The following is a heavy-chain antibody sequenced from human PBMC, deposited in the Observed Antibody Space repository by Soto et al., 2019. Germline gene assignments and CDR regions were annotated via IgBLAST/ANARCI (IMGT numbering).Heavy chain of an antibody. CDR3: AKEGTVRGVLKWYFDF. CDR2: ISHDGNNK. Sequence: QVHLVESGGGVVQPGRSLRLSCVASGFTFKNYGMHWVRQAPGKGLEWVSLISHDGNNKYYADSVKGRFIISRDNSKNTVYLQMNTLSAEDTAVYYCAKEGTVRGVLKWYFDFWGRGILVTVSS. J-gene: IGHJ2*01. V-gene: IGHV3-30*18. CDR1: GFTFKNYG. D-gene: IGHD3-10*01.